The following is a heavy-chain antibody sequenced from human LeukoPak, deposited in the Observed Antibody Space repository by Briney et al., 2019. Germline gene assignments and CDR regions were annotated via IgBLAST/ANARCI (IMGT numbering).Heavy chain of an antibody. J-gene: IGHJ4*02. CDR2: ISGSGGST. V-gene: IGHV3-23*01. CDR3: AKDLNLRGYSYGLTFDY. CDR1: GFTFSSYA. Sequence: PGGSPRLSCAASGFTFSSYAMSWVCQAPGKGLEWVSAISGSGGSTYYADSVKGRFTISRDNSKNTLYLQMNSLRAEDTAVYYCAKDLNLRGYSYGLTFDYWGQGTLVNVSS. D-gene: IGHD5-18*01.